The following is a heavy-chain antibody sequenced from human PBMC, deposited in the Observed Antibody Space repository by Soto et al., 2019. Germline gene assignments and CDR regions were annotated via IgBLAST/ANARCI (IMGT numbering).Heavy chain of an antibody. CDR2: IIPIFGTA. CDR1: GGTFSSYA. Sequence: GASVKVSCKASGGTFSSYAISWVRQAPGQGLEWMGGIIPIFGTANYAQKFQGRVTITADESTSTAYMELSSLRSEDTAVYYCASLQLVGAYYYYGMDVWGQGTTVTVSS. V-gene: IGHV1-69*13. J-gene: IGHJ6*02. CDR3: ASLQLVGAYYYYGMDV. D-gene: IGHD6-6*01.